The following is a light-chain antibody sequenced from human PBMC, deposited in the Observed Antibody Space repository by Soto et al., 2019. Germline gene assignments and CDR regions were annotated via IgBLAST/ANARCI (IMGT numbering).Light chain of an antibody. CDR2: EVR. CDR1: SSDVGSYNL. V-gene: IGLV2-23*02. J-gene: IGLJ2*01. Sequence: QSALSQPASVSGSPGQSITISCTGASSDVGSYNLVSWYQQYPGKAPKLMIYEVRKRPSGVSNRFSGSKSGNTASLTISGLQAEDEADYYCCSYAGSSTLVFGGGTKLTVL. CDR3: CSYAGSSTLV.